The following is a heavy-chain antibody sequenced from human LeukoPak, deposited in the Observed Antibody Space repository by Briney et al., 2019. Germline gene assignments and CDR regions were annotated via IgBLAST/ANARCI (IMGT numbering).Heavy chain of an antibody. Sequence: PSETLSLTCAVYGGSFSGYYWSWIRQPPGKGLEWIGEINHSGSTNYNPSLKSRVTISVDTSKNQFSLKLSSVTAADTAVYYCARTPRTYYDFWSGYGQGYFDYWGQGTLVTVSS. CDR1: GGSFSGYY. V-gene: IGHV4-34*01. D-gene: IGHD3-3*01. CDR2: INHSGST. J-gene: IGHJ4*02. CDR3: ARTPRTYYDFWSGYGQGYFDY.